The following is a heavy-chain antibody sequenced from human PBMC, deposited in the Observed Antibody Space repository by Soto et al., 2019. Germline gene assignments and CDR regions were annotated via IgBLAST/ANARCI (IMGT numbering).Heavy chain of an antibody. Sequence: ASVKVSCKASGYTFTSYYMHWVRQAPGQGLEWMGIINPSGGSTSYAQKFQGRVTMTRDTSTSTVYMELSSLRSEDTAVYYCARAPSATVTTHRNPPANRYYYYGMDVWGQGTTVTSP. V-gene: IGHV1-46*01. D-gene: IGHD4-4*01. CDR1: GYTFTSYY. J-gene: IGHJ6*02. CDR2: INPSGGST. CDR3: ARAPSATVTTHRNPPANRYYYYGMDV.